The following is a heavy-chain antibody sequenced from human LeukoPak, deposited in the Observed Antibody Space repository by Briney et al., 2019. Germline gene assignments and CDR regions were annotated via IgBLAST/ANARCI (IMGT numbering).Heavy chain of an antibody. CDR2: ISHDGSNE. V-gene: IGHV3-30-3*01. CDR3: ARIWDGYSGSDY. D-gene: IGHD1-26*01. CDR1: GFTFSRYA. Sequence: PGGSLRLSCAASGFTFSRYAMHWVRQAPGKGLEWVAVISHDGSNEYYVDSVKGRFTMSRDNAKNSVYLQMNSLRAEDTAVYYCARIWDGYSGSDYWGQGTLVTVSS. J-gene: IGHJ4*02.